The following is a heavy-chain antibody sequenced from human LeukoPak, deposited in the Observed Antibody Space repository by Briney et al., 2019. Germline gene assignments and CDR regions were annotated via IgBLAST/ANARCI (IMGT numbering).Heavy chain of an antibody. CDR3: ARLNDYDSSGYYPPDY. CDR1: GYTFTSYC. D-gene: IGHD3-22*01. V-gene: IGHV5-51*01. J-gene: IGHJ4*02. CDR2: NYPGDSHT. Sequence: GESLRIFCKGSGYTFTSYCIGWVRHMPGKSREWMGINYPGDSHTIYSPSFQGQVTFSADKSISTAYLQWSSLKASDTAMYYWARLNDYDSSGYYPPDYWGQGTLVTVSS.